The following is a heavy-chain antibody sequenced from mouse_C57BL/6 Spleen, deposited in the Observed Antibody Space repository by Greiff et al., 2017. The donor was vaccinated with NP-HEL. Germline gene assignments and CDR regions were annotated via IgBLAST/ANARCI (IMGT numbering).Heavy chain of an antibody. Sequence: EVKLMESGGGLVQPGGSPKLSCAASGFTFSDYGMAWVRQAPRKGPEWVAFISNLAYSIYYADTVTGRFTISRENAKNTLYLEMSSLRSEDTAMYYCARRGAYYRDAMDYWGQGTSVTVSS. CDR3: ARRGAYYRDAMDY. CDR2: ISNLAYSI. D-gene: IGHD2-14*01. V-gene: IGHV5-15*01. J-gene: IGHJ4*01. CDR1: GFTFSDYG.